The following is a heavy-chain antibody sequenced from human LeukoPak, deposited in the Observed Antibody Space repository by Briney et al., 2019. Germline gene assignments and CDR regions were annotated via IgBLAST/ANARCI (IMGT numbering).Heavy chain of an antibody. CDR3: ASDREYYYGSGSFDY. D-gene: IGHD3-10*01. J-gene: IGHJ4*02. CDR1: GFTFSSYW. V-gene: IGHV3-7*04. Sequence: GGSLRLSCAASGFTFSSYWMSWVRQAPGKGLEWVANIKQDGSEKYYVDSVKGRFTISRGNAKNSLYLQMNSLRAEDTAVYYCASDREYYYGSGSFDYWGQGTLVTVSS. CDR2: IKQDGSEK.